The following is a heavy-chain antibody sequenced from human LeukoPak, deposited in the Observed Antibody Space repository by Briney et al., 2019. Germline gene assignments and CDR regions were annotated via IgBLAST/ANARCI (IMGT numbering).Heavy chain of an antibody. Sequence: SETLSLTCAVYGGSFSGYYWSWIRQPPGKGLEWIGEINHSGSTNNNPSLKSRVTISVDTSKNQFSLKLSSVTAADTAVYYCARGYSGSYIDYWGQGTLVTVSS. J-gene: IGHJ4*02. CDR2: INHSGST. V-gene: IGHV4-34*01. CDR3: ARGYSGSYIDY. D-gene: IGHD1-26*01. CDR1: GGSFSGYY.